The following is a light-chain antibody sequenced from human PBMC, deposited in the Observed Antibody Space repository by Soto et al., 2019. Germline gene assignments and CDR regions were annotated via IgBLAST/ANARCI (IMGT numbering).Light chain of an antibody. CDR1: QSVSGY. CDR3: QQYGSSGT. CDR2: GAS. Sequence: EIVLTQSPATLSLSPGERATLSCRASQSVSGYLAWYQHQPGQAPRLLIYGASTRATGIPARFSGSGSGTEFTLTISSLQSEDFAVYYCQQYGSSGTFGQGTKVDIK. V-gene: IGKV3-15*01. J-gene: IGKJ1*01.